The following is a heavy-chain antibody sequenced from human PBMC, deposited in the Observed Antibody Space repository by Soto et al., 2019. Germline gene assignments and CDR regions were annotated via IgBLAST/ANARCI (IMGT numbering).Heavy chain of an antibody. CDR1: GFTFSSYG. Sequence: QVQLVESGGGGVQPGRSLRLSCAASGFTFSSYGMHWVRQAPGKGLEWVAVISYDGSNKYYADSVKGRFTNSRDHSKNPLYLQMNRLRAEDTAVYYCAKARSSDLDYWGQGTLVTVSS. V-gene: IGHV3-30*18. CDR2: ISYDGSNK. D-gene: IGHD6-6*01. J-gene: IGHJ4*02. CDR3: AKARSSDLDY.